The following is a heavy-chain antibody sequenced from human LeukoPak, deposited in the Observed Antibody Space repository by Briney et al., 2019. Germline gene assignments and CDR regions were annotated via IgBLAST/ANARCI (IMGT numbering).Heavy chain of an antibody. V-gene: IGHV4-59*01. D-gene: IGHD6-19*01. CDR3: TRGSGWYYF. Sequence: SETLSLTCTVSGVSLTSSSWSWIRQPPGKGLEWIGYVHYTGSTNYNPSLKSRVSMSIDRSKSQFSLQLTSVTAADTAIYYCTRGSGWYYFWGQGSLVTVSS. J-gene: IGHJ4*02. CDR2: VHYTGST. CDR1: GVSLTSSS.